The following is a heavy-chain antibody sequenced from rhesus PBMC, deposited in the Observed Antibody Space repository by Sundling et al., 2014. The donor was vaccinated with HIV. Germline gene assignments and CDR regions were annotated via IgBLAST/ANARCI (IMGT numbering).Heavy chain of an antibody. J-gene: IGHJ4*01. CDR1: GYTFTDYY. Sequence: QVQLVQSGAEVKKPGSSVKVSCKASGYTFTDYYMHWVRQAPGQGLEWMGEINPKTGGTNYAQKFQGRVTMTSDTSTRTAYMELSSLRSEDTAVYYCARDSVTIFGLVYWGQGVLVTASS. V-gene: IGHV1-138*01. CDR2: INPKTGGT. CDR3: ARDSVTIFGLVY. D-gene: IGHD3-3*01.